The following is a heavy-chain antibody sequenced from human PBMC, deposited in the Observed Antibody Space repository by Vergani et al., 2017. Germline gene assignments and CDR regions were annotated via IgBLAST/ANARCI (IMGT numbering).Heavy chain of an antibody. V-gene: IGHV3-21*01. Sequence: EVQLVESGGGLVKPGGSLRLSCAASGFTFSSYSMNWVRQAPGKGLEWVSSISSSSSYIYYADSVKGLFTISRDNAKNSLYLQMNSLGAEGTAVYYCTRALRGIAAAGAGNFDYWGQGTLVTVSS. CDR1: GFTFSSYS. CDR2: ISSSSSYI. CDR3: TRALRGIAAAGAGNFDY. J-gene: IGHJ4*02. D-gene: IGHD6-13*01.